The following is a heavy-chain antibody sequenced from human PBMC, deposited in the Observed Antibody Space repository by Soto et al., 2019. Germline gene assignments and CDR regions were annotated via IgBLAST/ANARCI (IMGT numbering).Heavy chain of an antibody. D-gene: IGHD5-12*01. Sequence: VSVKVSCKASGYTCTSYGISWVRQAPGQGLEWMGWISAYNGNTNYAQKLQGRVTMTTDTSTSTAYMELRSLRSDDTAVYYCASSLEVTRPFDYWGQGTLVTVSS. J-gene: IGHJ4*02. CDR2: ISAYNGNT. CDR1: GYTCTSYG. V-gene: IGHV1-18*04. CDR3: ASSLEVTRPFDY.